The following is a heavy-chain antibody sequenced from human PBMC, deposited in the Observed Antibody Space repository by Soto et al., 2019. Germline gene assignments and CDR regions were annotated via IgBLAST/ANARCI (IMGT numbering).Heavy chain of an antibody. CDR1: GGSISSGGYS. CDR3: ASDPLP. J-gene: IGHJ5*02. V-gene: IGHV4-30-2*01. Sequence: PSETLSLTCAVSGGSISSGGYSWSWIRQPPGKGLEWIGYMYHSGSTYYNPSLKSRVTISVDTSKNQFSLKLSSVTAAYTAVYSSASDPLPLGQAPLVTVPP. CDR2: MYHSGST.